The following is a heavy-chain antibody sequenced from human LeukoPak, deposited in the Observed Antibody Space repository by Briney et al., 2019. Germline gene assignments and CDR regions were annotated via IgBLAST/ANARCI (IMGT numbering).Heavy chain of an antibody. CDR1: GFTFSSYG. J-gene: IGHJ4*02. CDR3: VREAARVGEKSDY. CDR2: IWFDGSNK. D-gene: IGHD3-10*01. V-gene: IGHV3-33*07. Sequence: GGSLRLSCAVSGFTFSSYGMSWVRQAPGKGLEWVAVIWFDGSNKYYAESVKGRFTISRDDPRNTLYLQMNSLRVEDTAVYYCVREAARVGEKSDYWGQGTLVIVSS.